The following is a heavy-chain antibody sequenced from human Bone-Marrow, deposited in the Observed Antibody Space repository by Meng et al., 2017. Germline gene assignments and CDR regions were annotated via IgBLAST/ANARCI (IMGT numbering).Heavy chain of an antibody. Sequence: QRRHQWLGPGVVQASGTLGLRSTVSHRFVRGSRFYVVWIRQPAVKGLEWIGDIYYSGSTDYNPSLKSRVTISVDTSKNQFSLKLSSMTAADTAVYYCARLGSNSGSGSLDPWGQGTLVTVSS. CDR3: ARLGSNSGSGSLDP. J-gene: IGHJ5*02. CDR1: HRFVRGSRFY. CDR2: IYYSGST. D-gene: IGHD3-10*01. V-gene: IGHV4-39*07.